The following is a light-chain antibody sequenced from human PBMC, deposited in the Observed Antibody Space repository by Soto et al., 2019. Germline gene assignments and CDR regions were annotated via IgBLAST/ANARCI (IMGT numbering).Light chain of an antibody. CDR3: QQYSSYSLYT. CDR1: QSISGW. V-gene: IGKV1-5*01. J-gene: IGKJ2*01. CDR2: DDS. Sequence: DIQMTQSPSTLSASVGDRVTITCRASQSISGWLAWFQQKPGKAPKLLIYDDSTLETGVPSRFSGSESETEFPLTISSVLSDDFATYFCQQYSSYSLYTFGQGTKLE.